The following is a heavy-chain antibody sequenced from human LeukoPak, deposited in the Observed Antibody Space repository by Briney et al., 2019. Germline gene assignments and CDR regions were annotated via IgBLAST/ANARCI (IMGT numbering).Heavy chain of an antibody. CDR2: ISDSGSST. J-gene: IGHJ4*02. D-gene: IGHD3-3*01. CDR1: GFTFSSYG. V-gene: IGHV3-23*01. CDR3: AKDRRRFWSGYLDY. Sequence: GRSLRLSCAASGFTFSSYGMHWVRQAPGKGLEWVSGISDSGSSTYYADSVKGRFTISRDNSKNTLYLQMNSLTAEDTAVYYCAKDRRRFWSGYLDYWGQGALVTVSS.